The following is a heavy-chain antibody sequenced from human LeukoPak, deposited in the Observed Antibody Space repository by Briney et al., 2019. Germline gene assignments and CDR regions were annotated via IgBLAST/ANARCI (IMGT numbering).Heavy chain of an antibody. CDR3: ARDQRYCSGGSCPAPDAFDI. J-gene: IGHJ3*02. CDR2: ISAYNGNT. D-gene: IGHD2-15*01. V-gene: IGHV1-18*04. CDR1: GYTLASYG. Sequence: GASVKVSCKASGYTLASYGISWVRQAPGQGLEWMGWISAYNGNTNYAQKLQGRVTMTTDTSTSTAYMELRSLRSDDTAVYYCARDQRYCSGGSCPAPDAFDIWGQGTMVTVSS.